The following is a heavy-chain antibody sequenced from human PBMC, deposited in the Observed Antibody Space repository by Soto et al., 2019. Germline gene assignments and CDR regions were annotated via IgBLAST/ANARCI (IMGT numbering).Heavy chain of an antibody. J-gene: IGHJ4*02. CDR1: GRTFSSYA. D-gene: IGHD3-22*01. CDR2: IIPIFGTA. Sequence: QVQLVQSGAEVKKPGSSVKVSCKASGRTFSSYAISWVRQAPGQGLEWMGGIIPIFGTANYAQKFQGRVTITADESTTTAYMDLGSVRSEDTAVYYCASDRAPYYDSSGYYRFDYWGQGTLVTVSS. CDR3: ASDRAPYYDSSGYYRFDY. V-gene: IGHV1-69*01.